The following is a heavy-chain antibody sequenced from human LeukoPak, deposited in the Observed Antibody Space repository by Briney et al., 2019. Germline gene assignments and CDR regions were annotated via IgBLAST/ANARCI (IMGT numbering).Heavy chain of an antibody. D-gene: IGHD2-15*01. J-gene: IGHJ4*02. V-gene: IGHV1-2*06. CDR2: INPNNGGT. CDR1: GYTFTGYY. CDR3: ARICSGGSCYPFDY. Sequence: GASVKVSCKASGYTFTGYYIHWVRPAPGQGLERMGRINPNNGGTNYAQKFQARGTMTRDTSISTAYMELSKLRSDETAVCNCARICSGGSCYPFDYWGQGTLVTVSS.